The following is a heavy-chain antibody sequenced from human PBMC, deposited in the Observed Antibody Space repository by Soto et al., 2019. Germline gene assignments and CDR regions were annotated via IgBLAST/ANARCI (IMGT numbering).Heavy chain of an antibody. V-gene: IGHV4-59*01. CDR1: GGSISAYQ. CDR2: IYYSGRT. Sequence: QVQLQESGPGLVKPSETLSLTCSVSGGSISAYQWNWIRQPPGKGLEWIGYIYYSGRTNYNPSLKSRVTISLDTSTKQFSLRLRSVTAADTAVYYCARMRGLGEISPYLDYWGQGTLVTVSS. J-gene: IGHJ4*02. CDR3: ARMRGLGEISPYLDY. D-gene: IGHD3-16*02.